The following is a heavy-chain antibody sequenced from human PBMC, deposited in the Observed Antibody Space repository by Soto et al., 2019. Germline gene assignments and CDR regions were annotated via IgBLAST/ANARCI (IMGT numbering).Heavy chain of an antibody. CDR3: ARVQYRGYDCKLAFDI. J-gene: IGHJ3*02. CDR1: GYTFDNYA. D-gene: IGHD5-12*01. V-gene: IGHV1-3*01. Sequence: QVQLVQSGAQVKKPGASVKVSCKASGYTFDNYALHWVRQAPGRRLEWMGWIHAGNGYTKYSQSFQGRVTITRDTAASTGHMDLSSLSSEDTAVDFCARVQYRGYDCKLAFDIWGQGTMVTVSS. CDR2: IHAGNGYT.